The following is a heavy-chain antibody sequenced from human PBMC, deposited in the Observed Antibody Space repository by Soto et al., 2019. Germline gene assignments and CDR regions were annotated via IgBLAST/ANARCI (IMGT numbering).Heavy chain of an antibody. D-gene: IGHD3-3*01. CDR2: ISGGGGST. CDR3: ANAGIFGQIDS. Sequence: EVQLLESGGGLVQPGGSLRLSCAASGFTFTSNGMNWVRQAPGKGLEWVSAISGGGGSTYYADSVKGRFTISRDNSKSTLFMQMNRLRAEDTAGYSCANAGIFGQIDSWGQGNLVTVSS. CDR1: GFTFTSNG. V-gene: IGHV3-23*01. J-gene: IGHJ4*02.